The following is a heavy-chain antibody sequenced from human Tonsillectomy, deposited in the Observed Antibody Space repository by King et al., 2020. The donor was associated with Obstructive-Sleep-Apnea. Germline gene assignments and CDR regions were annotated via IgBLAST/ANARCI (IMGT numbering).Heavy chain of an antibody. J-gene: IGHJ4*02. D-gene: IGHD6-25*01. CDR1: GFTFDDYP. CDR3: AKEIEAGRGFDD. CDR2: INWDGTST. Sequence: EVQLVESGGGVVQPGGSLRLSCAAFGFTFDDYPMHWVRQAPGKGLEWVSLINWDGTSTYYADSVKGRFTISRDNSKNSLFLQMNSLRTDDTAFYYCAKEIEAGRGFDDWGQGTLVTVSS. V-gene: IGHV3-43*01.